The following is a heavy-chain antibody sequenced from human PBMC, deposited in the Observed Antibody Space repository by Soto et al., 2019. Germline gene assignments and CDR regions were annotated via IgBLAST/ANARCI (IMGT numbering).Heavy chain of an antibody. CDR2: INAGNGNT. CDR3: AVSAYYYDSSGYQGWFGP. D-gene: IGHD3-22*01. Sequence: ASVKVSCKASGYTFTSYAMHWVRQAPGQRLEWMGWINAGNGNTKYSQKFQGRVTITRDTSASTAYMELSSLRSEDTAVYYCAVSAYYYDSSGYQGWFGPWGQGTLVTVSS. CDR1: GYTFTSYA. V-gene: IGHV1-3*01. J-gene: IGHJ5*02.